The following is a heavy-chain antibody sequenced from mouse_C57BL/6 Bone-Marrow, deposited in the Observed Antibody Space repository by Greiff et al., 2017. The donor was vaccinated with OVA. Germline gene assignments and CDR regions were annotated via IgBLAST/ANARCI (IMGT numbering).Heavy chain of an antibody. CDR1: GFTFSSYG. J-gene: IGHJ4*01. CDR2: ISSGGSYT. V-gene: IGHV5-6*02. D-gene: IGHD2-1*01. Sequence: DVKLVESGGDLVKPGGSLKLSCAASGFTFSSYGMTWVRQTPDKRLEWVATISSGGSYTYYPDRVTRRFTISRDKAKNTLYLQKSSLKSEDTAMYYCARRDGNYKGYYAMDYWGQGTSVTVSS. CDR3: ARRDGNYKGYYAMDY.